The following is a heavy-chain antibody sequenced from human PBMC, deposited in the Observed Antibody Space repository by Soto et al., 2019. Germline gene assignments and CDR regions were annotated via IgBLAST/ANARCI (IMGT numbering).Heavy chain of an antibody. V-gene: IGHV2-5*02. Sequence: QITLKESGPTLVKPTQTLTLTCTFSGFSLSTTAEGVGWIRHPPGKALEWLALIYWDDDERYSPSLKSRLTNTKDTSKNQVVLTMTNVDPVDSATYYCAHGSCSSADCYPNPYLDYWGQGIMVTVSS. CDR3: AHGSCSSADCYPNPYLDY. J-gene: IGHJ4*02. D-gene: IGHD2-2*01. CDR2: IYWDDDE. CDR1: GFSLSTTAEG.